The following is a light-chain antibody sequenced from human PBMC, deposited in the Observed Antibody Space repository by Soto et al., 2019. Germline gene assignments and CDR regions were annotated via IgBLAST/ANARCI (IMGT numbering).Light chain of an antibody. Sequence: EVVFTQSPGTLSLSPGDRATLSCRASQIVRGSYLAWYQQKPGQGPRLLIYGASTRATGIPARFSGSGSGTEFTLTISSLQSEDFAVYYCQKYNNWPPITVGPGTRLEIK. CDR3: QKYNNWPPIT. J-gene: IGKJ5*01. V-gene: IGKV3-15*01. CDR1: QIVRGSY. CDR2: GAS.